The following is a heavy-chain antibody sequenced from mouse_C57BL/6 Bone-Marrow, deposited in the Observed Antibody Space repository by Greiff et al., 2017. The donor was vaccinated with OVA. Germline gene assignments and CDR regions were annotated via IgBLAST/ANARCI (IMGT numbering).Heavy chain of an antibody. Sequence: EVKLVESGEGLVKPGGSLKLSCAASGFTFSSYALSWVRQPPEKRLAWVAYISSGGDYIYYADTVKGRFTISRDNARNTLYLQMSSLKSEDTAMYYCTRLLDAMDYWGQGTSVTVSA. CDR1: GFTFSSYA. CDR2: ISSGGDYI. CDR3: TRLLDAMDY. V-gene: IGHV5-9-1*02. J-gene: IGHJ4*01. D-gene: IGHD2-1*01.